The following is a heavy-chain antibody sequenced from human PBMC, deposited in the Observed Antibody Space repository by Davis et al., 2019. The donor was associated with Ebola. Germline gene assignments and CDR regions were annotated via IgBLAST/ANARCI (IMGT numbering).Heavy chain of an antibody. CDR2: ISSSGSTI. V-gene: IGHV3-48*03. J-gene: IGHJ6*02. CDR3: AGTLVVQGDFYYYYGMDV. CDR1: GFTFSSYE. Sequence: GESLKISCAASGFTFSSYEMNWVRQAPGKGLEWVSYISSSGSTIYYADSVKGRFTISRDNAKNSLYLQMNSLRAEDTAVYYCAGTLVVQGDFYYYYGMDVWGQGTTVTVSS. D-gene: IGHD3-22*01.